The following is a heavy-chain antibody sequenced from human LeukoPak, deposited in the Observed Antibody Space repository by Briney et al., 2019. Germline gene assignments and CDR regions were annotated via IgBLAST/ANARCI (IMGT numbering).Heavy chain of an antibody. J-gene: IGHJ4*02. CDR1: GGSFSGYY. CDR2: INHSGST. D-gene: IGHD3-22*01. Sequence: SETLSLTCAVYGGSFSGYYWSWIRQPPGKGLEWIGEINHSGSTNYNPSLKSRVTISVDTSKNQFSLKLSSVTAAGTVVYYCARSMIPSRPFNSGGEGTRATFP. CDR3: ARSMIPSRPFNS. V-gene: IGHV4-34*01.